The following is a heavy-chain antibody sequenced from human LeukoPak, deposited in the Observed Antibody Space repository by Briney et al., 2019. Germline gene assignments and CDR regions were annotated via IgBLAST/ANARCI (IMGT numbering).Heavy chain of an antibody. D-gene: IGHD4-17*01. J-gene: IGHJ3*01. Sequence: PGESLKISCKGSGYSFTNYWIGWVRQMLGKGLEWMGMIYPADSDTRYRPSFQGQVTISADKSISTAYLQWISLKASDTAIYYCASDYGYLNNAFDVWGQGTMVKVSS. CDR1: GYSFTNYW. CDR2: IYPADSDT. V-gene: IGHV5-51*01. CDR3: ASDYGYLNNAFDV.